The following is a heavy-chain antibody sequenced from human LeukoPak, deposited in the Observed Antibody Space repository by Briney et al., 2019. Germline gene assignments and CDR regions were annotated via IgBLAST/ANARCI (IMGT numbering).Heavy chain of an antibody. V-gene: IGHV1-46*01. CDR2: INPSGGST. CDR3: ARGDGEAASLWENWFDP. Sequence: ASVKVSCKASGYTFTSYYMHWVRQAPGQGLEWMGIINPSGGSTSYAQKFQGRVTTTRDMSTSTVYMELSSLRSEDTAVYYCARGDGEAASLWENWFDPWGQGTLVTVSS. D-gene: IGHD6-13*01. CDR1: GYTFTSYY. J-gene: IGHJ5*02.